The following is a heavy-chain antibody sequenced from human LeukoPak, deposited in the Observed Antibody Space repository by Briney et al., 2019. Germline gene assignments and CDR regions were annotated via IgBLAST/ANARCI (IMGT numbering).Heavy chain of an antibody. CDR2: ISGSGSTI. CDR1: GFTFSNAW. J-gene: IGHJ6*02. CDR3: TTLHYYGMVV. Sequence: GGSLRLSCTASGFTFSNAWMSWVRQAPGKGLEWVSYISGSGSTIYYADSVKGRFTNSRDSAKNSLYLQMDSLSAEDTAVYYCTTLHYYGMVVWGPGTTVTVS. V-gene: IGHV3-11*01.